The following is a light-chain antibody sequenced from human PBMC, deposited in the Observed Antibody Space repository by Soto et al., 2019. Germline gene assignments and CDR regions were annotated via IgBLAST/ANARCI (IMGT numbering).Light chain of an antibody. CDR1: QSVSSNY. CDR3: QQRSNWPPYT. J-gene: IGKJ2*01. V-gene: IGKV3D-20*02. CDR2: GAF. Sequence: EVVLTQSPGTLSLSPGERATLSCRASQSVSSNYLAWYQQKPGQAPRLLMYGAFSRATGIPDRFSGSGSGTDFTLTITRLEPEDFAVYYCQQRSNWPPYTFGQGTKLEIK.